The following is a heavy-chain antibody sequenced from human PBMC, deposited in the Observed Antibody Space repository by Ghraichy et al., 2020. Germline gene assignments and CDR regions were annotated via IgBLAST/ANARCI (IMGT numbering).Heavy chain of an antibody. CDR3: AREAPMGIVVVMDAFDI. D-gene: IGHD3-22*01. CDR1: GYTFTSYY. V-gene: IGHV1-46*01. CDR2: INPSGGST. Sequence: ASVKVSCKASGYTFTSYYMHWVRQAPGQGLEWMGIINPSGGSTSYAQKFQGRVTMTRDTSTSTVYMELSSLRSEDTAVYYCAREAPMGIVVVMDAFDIWGQGTMVTVSS. J-gene: IGHJ3*02.